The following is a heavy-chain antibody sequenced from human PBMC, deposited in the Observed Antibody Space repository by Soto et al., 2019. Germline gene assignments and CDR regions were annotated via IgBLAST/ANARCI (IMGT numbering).Heavy chain of an antibody. CDR3: ARDAKWDPRHVEAQQDDYFDY. CDR1: RYTFTAHA. Sequence: QVQLVQSGAEVKEPGASVKISCKASRYTFTAHAVHWLRQAPGQSLEWMGWIDTGNHNTEYSQTFQDRVTITADTFAYRVDMELSSLSSEDTAVYYCARDAKWDPRHVEAQQDDYFDYWGQGTLVTVSS. V-gene: IGHV1-3*04. CDR2: IDTGNHNT. D-gene: IGHD1-26*01. J-gene: IGHJ4*02.